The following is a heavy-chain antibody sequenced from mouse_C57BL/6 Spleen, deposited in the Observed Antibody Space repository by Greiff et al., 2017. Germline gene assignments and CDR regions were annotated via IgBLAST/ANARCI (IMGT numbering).Heavy chain of an antibody. CDR3: AKLSYAMDY. Sequence: VKLMESGPGLVQPSQSLSISCTVSGFSLTSYGVHWVRQPPGKGLEWLGVIWSGGSTDYNAAFISRLSISKDNSKSHVFFKMNSLQADDTAIYYCAKLSYAMDYWGQGTSVTVSS. CDR2: IWSGGST. V-gene: IGHV2-4*01. J-gene: IGHJ4*01. CDR1: GFSLTSYG.